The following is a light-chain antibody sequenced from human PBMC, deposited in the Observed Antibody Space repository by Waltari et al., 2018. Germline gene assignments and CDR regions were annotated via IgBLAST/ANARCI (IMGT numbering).Light chain of an antibody. CDR3: QQYNSFT. CDR2: QAT. V-gene: IGKV1-5*03. Sequence: DIQMTQSPSTLSASVGARVTITCRASQSISSWLAWYQQKPGKAPRLLISQATNLETGVPSRFSGSGSGTEFTLTISSLQPDDFATYYCQQYNSFTFGQGTKLEIK. J-gene: IGKJ2*01. CDR1: QSISSW.